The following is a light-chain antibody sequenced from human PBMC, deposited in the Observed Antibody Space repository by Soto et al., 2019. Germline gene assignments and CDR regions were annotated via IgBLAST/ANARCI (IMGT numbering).Light chain of an antibody. CDR2: EVN. Sequence: QSALTQPPSASGSPGQSVAISCTGTSSDVGGYNYVSWYQQHPGKAPKLMIYEVNKRPSGVPDRFSGSKSGNTASLTVSGLHDEDEAHYYCSSYAGSSNVFGTGTKVTAL. V-gene: IGLV2-8*01. J-gene: IGLJ1*01. CDR1: SSDVGGYNY. CDR3: SSYAGSSNV.